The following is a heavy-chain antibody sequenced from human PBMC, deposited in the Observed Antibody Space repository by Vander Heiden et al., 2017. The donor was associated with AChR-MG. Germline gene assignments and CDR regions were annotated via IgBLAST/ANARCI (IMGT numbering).Heavy chain of an antibody. CDR2: IYRNDER. J-gene: IGHJ4*02. CDR1: GFSLSASGVG. Sequence: QITLEESGPPLVKPTQTLTLTCTFSGFSLSASGVGVGWIRQPPGKDLEWLALIYRNDERRYRPSLRNRLTITKDTSENQVVLTMTNMDPVDTATYYCAHARGDNMATRPVYYFDYWGQGTLVTVSS. D-gene: IGHD6-6*01. CDR3: AHARGDNMATRPVYYFDY. V-gene: IGHV2-5*01.